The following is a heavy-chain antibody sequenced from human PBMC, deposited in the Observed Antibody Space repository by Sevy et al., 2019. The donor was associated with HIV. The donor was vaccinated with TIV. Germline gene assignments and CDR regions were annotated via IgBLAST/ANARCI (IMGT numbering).Heavy chain of an antibody. Sequence: GGSLRLSCAASGFSFSSYFINWVRQAPGKGLEWVASIGRSSSHIYYADSVKGRFTISRDNAKNSLDLQMNSLRVDDTALYYCARDIAGNGNGYFDYWGQGALVTVSS. V-gene: IGHV3-21*01. CDR1: GFSFSSYF. D-gene: IGHD2-8*01. CDR3: ARDIAGNGNGYFDY. CDR2: IGRSSSHI. J-gene: IGHJ4*02.